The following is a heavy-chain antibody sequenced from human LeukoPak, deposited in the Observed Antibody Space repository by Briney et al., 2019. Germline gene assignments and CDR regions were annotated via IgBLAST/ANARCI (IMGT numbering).Heavy chain of an antibody. CDR3: ARGRNYYDSSGYYYEGDAFDI. Sequence: GASVKVSCKASGSSFTDYDINWVRQTTGQGLEWMGWMNPNSGNTDYAQNFQGRVTMTTDTSISTAYMELSGLRSEDTAMYYCARGRNYYDSSGYYYEGDAFDIWGQGTMVTVSS. V-gene: IGHV1-8*01. J-gene: IGHJ3*02. CDR2: MNPNSGNT. D-gene: IGHD3-22*01. CDR1: GSSFTDYD.